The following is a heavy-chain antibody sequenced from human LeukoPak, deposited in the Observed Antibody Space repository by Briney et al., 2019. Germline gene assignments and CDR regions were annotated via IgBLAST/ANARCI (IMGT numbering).Heavy chain of an antibody. J-gene: IGHJ4*02. Sequence: GGSLRLSCAASGFTFDDYGMSWVRQAPGKGLEWVSGINWNGGSTGYADSVKGRFTISRDNSKNSLYLQMNSLRTEDTALYYCAKGHGGATHIFDYWGQGTLVTVSS. CDR2: INWNGGST. V-gene: IGHV3-20*04. CDR3: AKGHGGATHIFDY. D-gene: IGHD1-26*01. CDR1: GFTFDDYG.